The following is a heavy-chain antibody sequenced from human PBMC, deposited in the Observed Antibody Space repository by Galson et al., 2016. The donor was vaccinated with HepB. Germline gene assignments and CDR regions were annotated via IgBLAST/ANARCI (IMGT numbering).Heavy chain of an antibody. CDR3: ARDIGIPSWFDP. CDR2: INAGNGNT. Sequence: SVKVSCKASGYTFTTYAMHWVRQAPGQRLEWMGWINAGNGNTTYSQKFQGRVTITRDTSASTAYMELSSLRSDDTAVYYGARDIGIPSWFDPWGQGTLVTVSS. V-gene: IGHV1-3*01. J-gene: IGHJ5*02. CDR1: GYTFTTYA. D-gene: IGHD1-26*01.